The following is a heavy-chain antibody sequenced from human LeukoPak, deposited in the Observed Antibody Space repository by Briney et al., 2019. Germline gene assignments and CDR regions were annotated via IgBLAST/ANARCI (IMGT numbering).Heavy chain of an antibody. Sequence: SVKVSCKASGGTFSSYAISWVRQAPGQGLEWMGRIIPILGIANYAQKFQGRVTITADKSTSTAYMELSSLRSEDTAVYYCAREAKLQDYYGSGSYYYWGQGTLVTVSS. CDR2: IIPILGIA. CDR1: GGTFSSYA. V-gene: IGHV1-69*04. D-gene: IGHD3-10*01. CDR3: AREAKLQDYYGSGSYYY. J-gene: IGHJ4*02.